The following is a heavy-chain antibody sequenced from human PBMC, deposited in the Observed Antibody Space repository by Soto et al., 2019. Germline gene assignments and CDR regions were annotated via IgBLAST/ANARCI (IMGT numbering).Heavy chain of an antibody. V-gene: IGHV3-30*03. J-gene: IGHJ4*02. Sequence: QVQLEESGGGAVQPGRSLRLSCAASGFTFSSYGMHWVRQAPGKGLEWVAVISFDGDNKYYADSVKGRFTISRDDSKNTLCRQMDSLRAEDTAVYYCARGWALLEYWGRGTLVTVSS. CDR3: ARGWALLEY. D-gene: IGHD1-26*01. CDR1: GFTFSSYG. CDR2: ISFDGDNK.